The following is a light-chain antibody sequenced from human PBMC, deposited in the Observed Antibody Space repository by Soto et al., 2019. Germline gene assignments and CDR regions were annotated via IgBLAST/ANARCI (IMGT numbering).Light chain of an antibody. V-gene: IGKV1-39*01. CDR2: AAS. J-gene: IGKJ1*01. Sequence: DIQMTQSPSSLSASVGERVTITCRASRSISNYLNWYQQKSGKAPRLLIYAASSLQPGVPSRFSGTGTGTAFTLTITSLQPEDSTTYYCQQSYSVPRFGQGTRVDLK. CDR1: RSISNY. CDR3: QQSYSVPR.